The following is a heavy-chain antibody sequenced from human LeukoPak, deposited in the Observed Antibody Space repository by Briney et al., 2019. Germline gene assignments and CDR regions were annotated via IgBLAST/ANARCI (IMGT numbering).Heavy chain of an antibody. CDR1: GFTFNSST. V-gene: IGHV1-58*02. D-gene: IGHD3-10*01. CDR2: IVVGSGNT. CDR3: AGTPWFGELTLDY. Sequence: GTSVKVSCKASGFTFNSSTIQWVRQARGQRLECIGWIVVGSGNTNYAQKFQERVIITRDMSTTTVYMELSSLRSEDTAVYYCAGTPWFGELTLDYWGQGTLVTVSS. J-gene: IGHJ4*02.